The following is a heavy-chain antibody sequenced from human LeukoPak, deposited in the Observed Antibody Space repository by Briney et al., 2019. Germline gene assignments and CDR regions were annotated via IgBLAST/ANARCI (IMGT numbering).Heavy chain of an antibody. D-gene: IGHD1-26*01. V-gene: IGHV1-69*13. CDR2: IIPIFGTA. CDR1: GGTFSSYA. CDR3: ARTESVGIIGGFDY. J-gene: IGHJ4*02. Sequence: SVKVSCKASGGTFSSYAISWVRQAPGQGLEWMGGIIPIFGTANYAQKFQGRVTITADESTNTAYLELRSLTSDDTAVYYCARTESVGIIGGFDYWGQGTLVTVSS.